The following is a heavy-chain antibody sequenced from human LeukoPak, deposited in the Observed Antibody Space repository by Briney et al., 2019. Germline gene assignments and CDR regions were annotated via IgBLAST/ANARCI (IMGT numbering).Heavy chain of an antibody. J-gene: IGHJ5*02. Sequence: ASVKVSCKASGYTFTGYYMHWVRQAPGQGLEWMGWINPNSGGTNYAQKFQGWVTMTRDTSISTAYMELSRLRSDDTAVYYCARDYGSGGDWFDPWGQGTLVTVSS. CDR1: GYTFTGYY. V-gene: IGHV1-2*04. D-gene: IGHD3-10*01. CDR2: INPNSGGT. CDR3: ARDYGSGGDWFDP.